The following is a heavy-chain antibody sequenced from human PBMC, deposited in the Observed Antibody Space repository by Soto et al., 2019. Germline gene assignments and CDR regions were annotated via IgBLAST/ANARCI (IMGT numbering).Heavy chain of an antibody. V-gene: IGHV1-18*01. CDR1: GYTFTSYG. Sequence: QVQLVQSGAEVKKPGASVKVSCKASGYTFTSYGISWVRQAPGQGLEWMGWISAYNGNTNYAQKLQGRVTMTTDTSTSTAYMELRSLTSDDTAFYYCARVKYTQPYYYCCARDVGGQWTTVTVSS. CDR3: ARVKYTQPYYYCCARDV. CDR2: ISAYNGNT. D-gene: IGHD5-18*01. J-gene: IGHJ6*02.